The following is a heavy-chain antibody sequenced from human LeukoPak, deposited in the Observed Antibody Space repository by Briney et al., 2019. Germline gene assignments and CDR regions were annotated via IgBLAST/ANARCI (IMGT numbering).Heavy chain of an antibody. CDR1: GGSISSYY. CDR2: IYYSGST. CDR3: ARHYPLVY. V-gene: IGHV4-59*08. Sequence: PSETLSLTCTVSGGSISSYYWSWIRQPPGKGLEWIGYIYYSGSTNYNPSLESRVTISVDTSKNQFSLKLSSVTAADTAVYYCARHYPLVYWGQGTLVTVSS. J-gene: IGHJ4*02.